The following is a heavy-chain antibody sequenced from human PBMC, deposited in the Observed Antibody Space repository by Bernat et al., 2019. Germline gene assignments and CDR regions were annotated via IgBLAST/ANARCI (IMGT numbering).Heavy chain of an antibody. J-gene: IGHJ4*02. CDR3: ARVSGYYYDSSGYFPADY. Sequence: QVQLVESGGGLVKPGGSLRLSCAASGFTFSDYYMSWIRQAPGKGLEWVSYISSSSSYTNYADSVKGRFTISRDNAKNSLYLQMNSLRAEDTAVYYCARVSGYYYDSSGYFPADYWGQGTLVTVSS. CDR2: ISSSSSYT. D-gene: IGHD3-22*01. CDR1: GFTFSDYY. V-gene: IGHV3-11*05.